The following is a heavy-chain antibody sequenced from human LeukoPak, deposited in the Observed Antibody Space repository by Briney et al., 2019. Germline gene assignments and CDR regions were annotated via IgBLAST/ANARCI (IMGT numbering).Heavy chain of an antibody. Sequence: ASVKVSCKASGYTFTSYGISWVRQAPGQGLEWMGWISAYNGNTNYAQKLQGRVTMTTDTSTSTASMELRSLRSDDTAVYYCARAYGEYSSSDYWGQGTLVTVSS. D-gene: IGHD6-6*01. V-gene: IGHV1-18*01. CDR1: GYTFTSYG. CDR3: ARAYGEYSSSDY. J-gene: IGHJ4*02. CDR2: ISAYNGNT.